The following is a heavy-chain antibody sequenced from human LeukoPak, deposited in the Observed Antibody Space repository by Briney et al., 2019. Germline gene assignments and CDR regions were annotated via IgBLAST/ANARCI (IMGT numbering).Heavy chain of an antibody. CDR2: IWYDGSNK. D-gene: IGHD6-6*01. V-gene: IGHV3-33*08. CDR3: ARDGEAARSGLDY. J-gene: IGHJ4*02. Sequence: HPGGSLRHSCAASGFTFSSYGMHWVRQAPGKGLEWVAVIWYDGSNKYYADSVKGRFTISRDNSKNTLYLQMNSLRAEDTAVYYCARDGEAARSGLDYWGQGTLVTVSS. CDR1: GFTFSSYG.